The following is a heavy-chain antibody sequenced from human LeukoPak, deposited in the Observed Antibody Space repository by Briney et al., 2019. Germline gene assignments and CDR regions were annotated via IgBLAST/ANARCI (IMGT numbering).Heavy chain of an antibody. CDR3: ARDISGANSYGYLEY. V-gene: IGHV1-2*02. CDR1: GYTFTGYY. J-gene: IGHJ4*02. D-gene: IGHD5-18*01. Sequence: ASVKVSCKASGYTFTGYYMHWVRQAPGQGLNWMGWINPNSGGTNYFQKFQGRVTMTGDKSISTAYMELSSRTSDDPAVYYCARDISGANSYGYLEYWGQGTLVTVSS. CDR2: INPNSGGT.